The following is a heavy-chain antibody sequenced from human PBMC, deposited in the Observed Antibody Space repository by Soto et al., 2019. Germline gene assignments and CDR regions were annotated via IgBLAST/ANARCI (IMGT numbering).Heavy chain of an antibody. CDR3: AKVMWGSGYPDDAFDI. Sequence: PGGSLRLSCAASGFTFSSYAMSWVRQAPGKGLEWVSAISGSGGSTYYADSVKGRFTISRDNSKNTLYLQMNSLRAEDTAVYYCAKVMWGSGYPDDAFDIWGQGTMVTVS. J-gene: IGHJ3*02. D-gene: IGHD3-22*01. CDR1: GFTFSSYA. CDR2: ISGSGGST. V-gene: IGHV3-23*01.